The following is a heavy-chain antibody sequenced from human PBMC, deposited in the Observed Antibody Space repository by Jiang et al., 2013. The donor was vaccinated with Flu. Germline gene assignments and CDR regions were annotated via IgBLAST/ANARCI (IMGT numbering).Heavy chain of an antibody. CDR1: GGSFSGYY. V-gene: IGHV4-34*01. CDR3: ASWPTRGYSYGYYYYGMDV. Sequence: LLKPSETLSLTCAVYGGSFSGYYWSWIRQPPGKGLEWIGEINHSGSTNYNPSLKSRVTISVDTSKNQFSLKLSSVTAADTAVYYCASWPTRGYSYGYYYYGMDVWGKGTTVTVSS. J-gene: IGHJ6*04. D-gene: IGHD5-18*01. CDR2: INHSGST.